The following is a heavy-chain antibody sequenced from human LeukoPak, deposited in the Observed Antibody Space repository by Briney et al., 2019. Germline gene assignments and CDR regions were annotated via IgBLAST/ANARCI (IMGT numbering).Heavy chain of an antibody. CDR3: ARDRYSGYDFTGYYFDY. V-gene: IGHV3-33*01. J-gene: IGHJ4*02. Sequence: GGSLRLSCAVSGFTFSSYGMHWVRQAPGKGLEWVAVIWYDGSNKYYADSVKGRFTISRDNSKNTLYLQMNSLRAEDTAVYYCARDRYSGYDFTGYYFDYWGQGTLVTVSS. CDR2: IWYDGSNK. CDR1: GFTFSSYG. D-gene: IGHD5-12*01.